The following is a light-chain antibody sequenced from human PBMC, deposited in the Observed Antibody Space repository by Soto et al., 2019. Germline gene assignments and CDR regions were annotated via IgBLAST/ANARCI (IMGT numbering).Light chain of an antibody. V-gene: IGLV2-23*01. CDR1: SRDVGAYNL. Sequence: QSALTQPASVSGSPGQSITISCTGSSRDVGAYNLVSWYQQHPGKAPKLMIYGDNERPSGVSNRFSDSKSGNTASLTISGLQTEDEADYYCCSYAGSGTYVFGTGTTLTVL. CDR2: GDN. CDR3: CSYAGSGTYV. J-gene: IGLJ1*01.